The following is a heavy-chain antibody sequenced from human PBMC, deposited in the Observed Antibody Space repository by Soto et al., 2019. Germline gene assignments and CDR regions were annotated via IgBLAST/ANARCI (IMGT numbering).Heavy chain of an antibody. CDR3: ATRIVGLNYYYDMDV. V-gene: IGHV3-30*03. CDR2: ILYDGSNK. Sequence: QVQLVESGGGVVQPGRSLRLSCAASGFTFSSYGMHWVRQAPGKGLEWVAVILYDGSNKYYADSVKGRFTISRDNSKNTLYLQMNSLRAEDTAVYYCATRIVGLNYYYDMDVWGQGTTVTVSS. J-gene: IGHJ6*02. D-gene: IGHD3-22*01. CDR1: GFTFSSYG.